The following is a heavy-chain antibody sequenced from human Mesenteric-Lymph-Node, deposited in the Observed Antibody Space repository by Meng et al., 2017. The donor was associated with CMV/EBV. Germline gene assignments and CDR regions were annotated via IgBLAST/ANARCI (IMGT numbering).Heavy chain of an antibody. CDR1: GYTFTSYG. D-gene: IGHD3-9*01. CDR2: MNPNSGNT. V-gene: IGHV1-8*03. Sequence: ASVKVSCKASGYTFTSYGISWVRQATGQGLEWMGWMNPNSGNTGYAQKFQGRVTITRNTSISTAYMELSSLRSEDTAVYYCARGRLRYFDWLPYYYYGMDVWGQGTTVTVSS. CDR3: ARGRLRYFDWLPYYYYGMDV. J-gene: IGHJ6*02.